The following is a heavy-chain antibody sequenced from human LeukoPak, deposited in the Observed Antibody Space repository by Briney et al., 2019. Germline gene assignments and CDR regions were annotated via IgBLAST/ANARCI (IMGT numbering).Heavy chain of an antibody. V-gene: IGHV1-69*13. J-gene: IGHJ3*02. D-gene: IGHD5-24*01. CDR1: GGTFSSYA. CDR3: ARQSRDGYNRDAFDI. Sequence: SVKVSCKASGGTFSSYAISWVRQAPGQGLEWMGGIIPIFGTANYAQKFQGRVTITADESTSTAYMELSSLRSEDTAVYYCARQSRDGYNRDAFDIWGQGTMVTVSS. CDR2: IIPIFGTA.